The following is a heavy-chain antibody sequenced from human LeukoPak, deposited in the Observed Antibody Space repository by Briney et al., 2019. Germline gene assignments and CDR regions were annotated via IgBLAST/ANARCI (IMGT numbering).Heavy chain of an antibody. J-gene: IGHJ4*02. D-gene: IGHD6-19*01. V-gene: IGHV3-66*01. CDR3: ARGSDGWFAFDY. Sequence: AGGSLRLSCAASEFTVSSNYMTWVRQAPGKGPEWVSIIYSTGGKYYADSVKGRFTISRDNSKHTLYLQMNSLRAEDAAVYYCARGSDGWFAFDYWGQGILVTVSS. CDR1: EFTVSSNY. CDR2: IYSTGGK.